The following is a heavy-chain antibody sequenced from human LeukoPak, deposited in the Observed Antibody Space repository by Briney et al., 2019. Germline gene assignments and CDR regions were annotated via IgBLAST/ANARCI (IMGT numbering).Heavy chain of an antibody. CDR2: IYSGGST. Sequence: GGSLRLSCAASGFTVSSNYMSWVRQAPGKGLEWVSVIYSGGSTYYADSVKGRFTISRDNSKNTLYLQMNSLRAEDTAVYYCARGGSGSSWRSYYYYGMDVWGQGTTVTVSS. CDR1: GFTVSSNY. CDR3: ARGGSGSSWRSYYYYGMDV. V-gene: IGHV3-66*01. D-gene: IGHD6-13*01. J-gene: IGHJ6*02.